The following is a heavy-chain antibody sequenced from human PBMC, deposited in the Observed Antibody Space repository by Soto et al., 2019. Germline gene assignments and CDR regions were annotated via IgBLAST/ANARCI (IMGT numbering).Heavy chain of an antibody. CDR2: IIPILGIA. CDR3: ARDDYFDSSGFVYYYYGMDV. J-gene: IGHJ6*02. D-gene: IGHD3-22*01. CDR1: GGTFNTYT. V-gene: IGHV1-69*04. Sequence: SGKVSCKAFGGTFNTYTIGLVGQAPGQGVEWIGMIIPILGIANYAHKFQGRVKITAEKSTSTAYMELSSLRSEDTAVYYCARDDYFDSSGFVYYYYGMDVWGQGTTVTVS.